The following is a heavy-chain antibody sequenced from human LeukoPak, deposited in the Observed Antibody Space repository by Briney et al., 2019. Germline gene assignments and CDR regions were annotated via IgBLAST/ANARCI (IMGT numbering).Heavy chain of an antibody. CDR1: RYTFTSYY. CDR3: ARDMVRGVTGYYFDY. V-gene: IGHV1-46*01. CDR2: INPSVGST. Sequence: GASVKVSCMASRYTFTSYYMHSVRQAPRQGLEWMGTINPSVGSTGYAQKFQGRVTMHRDTSTSTVYMELSSLRSEDTAVYYCARDMVRGVTGYYFDYWGQGTLVTVSS. J-gene: IGHJ4*02. D-gene: IGHD3-10*01.